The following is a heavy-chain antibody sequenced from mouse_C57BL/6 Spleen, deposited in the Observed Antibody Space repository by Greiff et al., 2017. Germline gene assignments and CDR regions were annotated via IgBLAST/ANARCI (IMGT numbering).Heavy chain of an antibody. CDR3: ARGGRALLWAMDY. Sequence: QVQLQQSGAELVRPGTSVKVSCKASGYAFTNYLIEWVKQRPGQGLEWIGVINPGSGGTNYNEKFKGKATLTADKSSSTAYMQLSSLTSEDSAVYCCARGGRALLWAMDYWGQGTSVTVSS. CDR2: INPGSGGT. D-gene: IGHD1-1*02. J-gene: IGHJ4*01. V-gene: IGHV1-54*01. CDR1: GYAFTNYL.